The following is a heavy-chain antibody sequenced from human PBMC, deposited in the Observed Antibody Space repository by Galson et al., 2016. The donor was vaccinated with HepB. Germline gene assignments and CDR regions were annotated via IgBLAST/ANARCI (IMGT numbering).Heavy chain of an antibody. D-gene: IGHD3-16*01. Sequence: SLRLSCEASGFSFSSYAMCWVRQAPGKGLEWVSAIVDSGVTTYYADSVRGRFTISRDKSKSTLYLQMNSLRAEDTAVYYCAKETSWVLDFWGQGNLVTVSS. J-gene: IGHJ4*02. V-gene: IGHV3-23*01. CDR2: IVDSGVTT. CDR3: AKETSWVLDF. CDR1: GFSFSSYA.